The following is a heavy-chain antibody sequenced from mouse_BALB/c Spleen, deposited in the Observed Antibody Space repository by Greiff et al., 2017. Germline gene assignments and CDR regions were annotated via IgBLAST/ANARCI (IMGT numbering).Heavy chain of an antibody. CDR1: GFTFTDYY. Sequence: EVMLVESGGGLVQPGGSLRLSCATSGFTFTDYYMSWARQPPGKALEWLGFIRNKANGYTTEYSASVKGRFTISRDNSQSILYLQMNTLRAEDSATYYCARDINSGTGDWFAYWGQGTLVTVSA. J-gene: IGHJ3*01. CDR3: ARDINSGTGDWFAY. V-gene: IGHV7-3*02. D-gene: IGHD4-1*01. CDR2: IRNKANGYTT.